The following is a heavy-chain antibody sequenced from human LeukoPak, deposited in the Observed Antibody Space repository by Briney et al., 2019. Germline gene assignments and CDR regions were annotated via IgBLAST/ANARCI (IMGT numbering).Heavy chain of an antibody. Sequence: GGSLRLSCAASGFTFSSHSMNWVRQAPGKGLEWVSSISSSSSYIYYADSVKGRFTISRDNAKNSLYLQMNSLRAEDTAVYYCAGAATYYYDSSGYYPLDYWGQGTLVTVSS. J-gene: IGHJ4*02. CDR1: GFTFSSHS. CDR3: AGAATYYYDSSGYYPLDY. D-gene: IGHD3-22*01. CDR2: ISSSSSYI. V-gene: IGHV3-21*01.